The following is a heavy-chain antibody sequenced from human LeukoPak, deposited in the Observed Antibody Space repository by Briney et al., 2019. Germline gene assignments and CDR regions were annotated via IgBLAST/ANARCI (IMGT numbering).Heavy chain of an antibody. CDR3: ASSARYGSGKDLGFDY. Sequence: SETLSLTCTVSGGSISSSSYCWGWIRQPPGKGLEWIGSIYYSGSTYYNPSLKSRVTISVDTSKNQFSLKLSSVTAADTAVYYCASSARYGSGKDLGFDYWGQGTLVTVSS. D-gene: IGHD3-10*01. J-gene: IGHJ4*02. CDR1: GGSISSSSYC. V-gene: IGHV4-39*01. CDR2: IYYSGST.